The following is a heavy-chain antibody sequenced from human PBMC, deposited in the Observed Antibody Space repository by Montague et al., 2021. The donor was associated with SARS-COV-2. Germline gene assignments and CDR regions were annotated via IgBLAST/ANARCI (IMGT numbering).Heavy chain of an antibody. CDR1: SGSIIGSGYY. CDR2: IYYSGTT. V-gene: IGHV4-39*02. D-gene: IGHD3-10*01. J-gene: IGHJ4*02. Sequence: SDTLSLTCSVSSGSIIGSGYYWGWIRQPPGKELEWIGNIYYSGTTYYNPSLQSRGTISVDTSKNHLSLRLSSVTAADTAVYFCARGMIRGVTTPFDYWGQGSQVTVSS. CDR3: ARGMIRGVTTPFDY.